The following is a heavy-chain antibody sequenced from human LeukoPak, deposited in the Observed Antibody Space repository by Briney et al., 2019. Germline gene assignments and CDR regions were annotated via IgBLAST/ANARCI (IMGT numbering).Heavy chain of an antibody. CDR3: AKKITYDYGDPHFDY. V-gene: IGHV3-53*01. J-gene: IGHJ4*02. CDR1: GFTVSSNY. D-gene: IGHD4-17*01. CDR2: IYSGGST. Sequence: PGGSLRLSCAASGFTVSSNYMSWVRQAPGKGLEWVSVIYSGGSTYYADSVKGRFTISRDNSKNTLSLQMNSLRAEDTAVYYCAKKITYDYGDPHFDYWGQGTLVTVSS.